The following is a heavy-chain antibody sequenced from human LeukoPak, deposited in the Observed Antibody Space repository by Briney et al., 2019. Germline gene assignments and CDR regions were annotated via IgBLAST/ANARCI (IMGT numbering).Heavy chain of an antibody. J-gene: IGHJ4*02. CDR3: AKDPRKGSSGWYYFDY. CDR1: GFTFSSYG. D-gene: IGHD6-19*01. V-gene: IGHV3-23*01. CDR2: ISGSGGST. Sequence: GGSLRLSCAASGFTFSSYGMSWVRQAPGKGLEWVSAISGSGGSTYYADSVKGRFTISRDNSKNTLYLQMNGLRAEDTAVYYCAKDPRKGSSGWYYFDYWGQGTLVTVSS.